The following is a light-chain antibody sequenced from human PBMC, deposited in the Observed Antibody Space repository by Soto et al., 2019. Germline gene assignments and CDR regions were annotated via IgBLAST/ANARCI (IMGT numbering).Light chain of an antibody. CDR1: QSVSSSF. Sequence: EIVLTQSPCTLSLSPGERATLSCRASQSVSSSFLAWYQQKPGQAPRLLIYGASSRATGIPDRFSGTGSETDFTLTISRLEPEDFAVYYCQQYDNSPITFAQGTRLEIK. CDR2: GAS. V-gene: IGKV3-20*01. J-gene: IGKJ5*01. CDR3: QQYDNSPIT.